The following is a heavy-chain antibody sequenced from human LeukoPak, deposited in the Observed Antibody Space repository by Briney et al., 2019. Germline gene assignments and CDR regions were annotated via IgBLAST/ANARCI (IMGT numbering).Heavy chain of an antibody. Sequence: SVKVSCKASGGTFSSYAISWVPQAPGQGLEWMGGIIPIFGTANYAQKFQGRVTITADKSTNTTYMEISSLTSDDTAVYYCARDAQWELRALDVWGRGTMVIVSS. CDR3: ARDAQWELRALDV. V-gene: IGHV1-69*06. CDR1: GGTFSSYA. J-gene: IGHJ3*01. CDR2: IIPIFGTA. D-gene: IGHD1-26*01.